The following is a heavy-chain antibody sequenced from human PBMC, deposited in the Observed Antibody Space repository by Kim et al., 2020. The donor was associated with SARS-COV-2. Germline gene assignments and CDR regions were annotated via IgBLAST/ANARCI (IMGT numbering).Heavy chain of an antibody. Sequence: YADSVEGRFAISRDNSKDTLYLQMNSLRAEDTAVYYCAKAYTDYWYFDLWGRGTLVTVSS. J-gene: IGHJ2*01. CDR3: AKAYTDYWYFDL. V-gene: IGHV3-23*01.